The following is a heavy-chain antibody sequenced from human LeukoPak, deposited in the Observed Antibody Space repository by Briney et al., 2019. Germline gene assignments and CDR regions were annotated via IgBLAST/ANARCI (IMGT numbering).Heavy chain of an antibody. J-gene: IGHJ4*02. CDR3: ARADCSSTSCYELDY. D-gene: IGHD2-2*01. V-gene: IGHV3-11*04. CDR2: ISSSDSTI. CDR1: GFTFSDYY. Sequence: KPGGSLRLSCAGSGFTFSDYYMSWIRQAPGKGLEWVSYISSSDSTIYYADSVEVRFTISKDNAKNSLYLQMNSLRADDTAVYYCARADCSSTSCYELDYWGQGTLVTVSS.